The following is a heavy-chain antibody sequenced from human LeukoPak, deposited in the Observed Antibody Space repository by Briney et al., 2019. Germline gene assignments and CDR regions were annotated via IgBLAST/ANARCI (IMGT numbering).Heavy chain of an antibody. CDR2: IYYSGST. CDR3: ARALRAARHFDY. Sequence: PSETLSLTCTVSGGSISSYYWSWIRQPPGKGLEWIGYIYYSGSTNYNPSLKSRVTISVDTSKNQFSLKLSSVTAADTAVYYCARALRAARHFDYWGQGTLVTVPS. D-gene: IGHD6-6*01. CDR1: GGSISSYY. J-gene: IGHJ4*02. V-gene: IGHV4-59*01.